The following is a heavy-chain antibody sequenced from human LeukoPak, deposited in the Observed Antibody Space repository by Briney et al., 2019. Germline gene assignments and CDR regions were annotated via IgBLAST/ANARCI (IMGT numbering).Heavy chain of an antibody. V-gene: IGHV4-34*01. Sequence: SETLSLTCAVYGGSFSGYYWSWIRQPPGKGLEWIGEINHSGSTNYNPPLKSRVTISVDTSKNQFSLKLSSVTAADTAVYYCAREGGPDSSGYSPLDYWGQGTLVTVSS. CDR1: GGSFSGYY. D-gene: IGHD3-22*01. CDR2: INHSGST. J-gene: IGHJ4*02. CDR3: AREGGPDSSGYSPLDY.